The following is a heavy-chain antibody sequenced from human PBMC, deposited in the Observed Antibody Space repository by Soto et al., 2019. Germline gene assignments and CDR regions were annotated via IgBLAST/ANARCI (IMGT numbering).Heavy chain of an antibody. CDR3: AKIIRSDDIWTGYYRGSYYGMYV. CDR1: GFTFSSYG. Sequence: QVQLVESGGGVVQPGRSLRLSCAASGFTFSSYGMHWVRQAPGKGLEWVAVISYDGSNKYYADSVKGRFTISRDNSKNTLYLQMNSLRAEDTAVYYCAKIIRSDDIWTGYYRGSYYGMYVRGQGTTVTVAS. V-gene: IGHV3-30*18. D-gene: IGHD3-9*01. J-gene: IGHJ6*02. CDR2: ISYDGSNK.